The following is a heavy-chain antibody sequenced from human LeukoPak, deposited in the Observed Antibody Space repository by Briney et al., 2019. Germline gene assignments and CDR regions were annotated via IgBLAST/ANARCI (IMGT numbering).Heavy chain of an antibody. J-gene: IGHJ4*02. CDR2: ISSSGSTI. CDR1: GFTFSDYY. CDR3: ARLRRLGYCSGGSCPDLDY. D-gene: IGHD2-15*01. Sequence: GGSLRLSCAASGFTFSDYYMSWIRQAPGKGLEWVSYISSSGSTIYYADSVKGRFTISRDNAKNSLYLQMNSLRAEDTAVYYCARLRRLGYCSGGSCPDLDYWGQGTLVTVSS. V-gene: IGHV3-11*01.